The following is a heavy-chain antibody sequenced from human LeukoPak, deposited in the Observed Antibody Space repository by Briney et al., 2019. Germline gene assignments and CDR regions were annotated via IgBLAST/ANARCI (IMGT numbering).Heavy chain of an antibody. CDR3: AREVRSSGWSPYYYYYYMDV. CDR1: GFTFSSHG. Sequence: GRSLRLSWAAAGFTFSSHGVHWVRQAPGEGLEWVAATWSVGSNKHYADSVKGRFTSSRDNTKNTLYLQMNSLRAEDTAVYYCAREVRSSGWSPYYYYYYMDVWGKGTTVTVSS. D-gene: IGHD6-19*01. CDR2: TWSVGSNK. V-gene: IGHV3-33*01. J-gene: IGHJ6*03.